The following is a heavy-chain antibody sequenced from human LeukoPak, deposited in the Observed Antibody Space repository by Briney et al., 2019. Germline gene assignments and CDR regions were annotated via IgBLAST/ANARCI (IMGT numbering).Heavy chain of an antibody. CDR1: GRTFSSYA. J-gene: IGHJ6*03. CDR3: ARAVGYCSSTSCYTVYYYMDV. V-gene: IGHV1-69*13. CDR2: LIHIFGTA. Sequence: ASVNVSCKASGRTFSSYAISWVRQAPGQGLEWMGGLIHIFGTANYAQKLQGRVTITADESTSTAYMELSRLRTEDTAVYFCARAVGYCSSTSCYTVYYYMDVWGKGTTVTVSS. D-gene: IGHD2-2*02.